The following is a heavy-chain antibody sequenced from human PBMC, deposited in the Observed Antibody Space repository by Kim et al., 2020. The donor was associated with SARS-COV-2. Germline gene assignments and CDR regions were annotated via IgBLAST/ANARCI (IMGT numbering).Heavy chain of an antibody. CDR2: IYYSGST. CDR3: ARLSVAGTL. V-gene: IGHV4-39*01. D-gene: IGHD6-19*01. CDR1: GGSISSSSYY. J-gene: IGHJ4*02. Sequence: SETLSLTCTVSGGSISSSSYYWGWIRQPPGKGLEWIGSIYYSGSTYYNPSLKSRVTISVDTSKNQFSLKLSSVTAADTAVYYCARLSVAGTLWGQGTLVTVSS.